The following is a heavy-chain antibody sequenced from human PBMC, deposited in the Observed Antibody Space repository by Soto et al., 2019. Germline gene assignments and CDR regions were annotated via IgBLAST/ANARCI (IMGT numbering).Heavy chain of an antibody. V-gene: IGHV1-69*13. CDR3: ASEGGGCSGGSCYPHY. Sequence: QVQLVQSGAEVKKPGSSVKVSCKASGGTFSSYAISWVRQAPGQGLEWMGGIIPIFGTANYAQKFQGRVTITADESTSTANRELGSLRSEATAVYYCASEGGGCSGGSCYPHYWGQGTLVTVSS. D-gene: IGHD2-15*01. CDR2: IIPIFGTA. CDR1: GGTFSSYA. J-gene: IGHJ4*02.